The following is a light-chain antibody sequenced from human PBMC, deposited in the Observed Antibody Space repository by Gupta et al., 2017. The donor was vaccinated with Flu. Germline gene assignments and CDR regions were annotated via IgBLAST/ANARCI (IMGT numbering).Light chain of an antibody. Sequence: TISCTGSSSKGGGAYDKYCYHQLPDTAPNLLIYVDSNRRSGVPARFSGSNSGTSAAIAITVLQAEEEADYYCQSYDSSQSGFWVFGGGTKLTVL. CDR2: VDS. V-gene: IGLV1-40*01. CDR3: QSYDSSQSGFWV. J-gene: IGLJ3*02. CDR1: SSKGGGAYD.